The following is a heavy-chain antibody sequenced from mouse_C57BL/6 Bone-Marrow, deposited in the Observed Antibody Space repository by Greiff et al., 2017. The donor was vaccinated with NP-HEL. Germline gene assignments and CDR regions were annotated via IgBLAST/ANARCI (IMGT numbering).Heavy chain of an antibody. V-gene: IGHV3-8*01. CDR1: GYSITSDY. J-gene: IGHJ1*03. CDR2: ISYSGST. D-gene: IGHD1-1*01. Sequence: VQLKESGPGLAKPSQTLSLTCSVTGYSITSDYWNWIRKFPGNKLEYMGYISYSGSTYYTPSLTSRISITRDTSKNQYYLQLNSVTTEDTATYYCARALLRSFWYFDVWGTGTTVTVSS. CDR3: ARALLRSFWYFDV.